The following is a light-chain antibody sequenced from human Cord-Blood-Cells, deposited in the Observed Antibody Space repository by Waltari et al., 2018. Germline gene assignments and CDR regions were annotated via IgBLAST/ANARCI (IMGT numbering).Light chain of an antibody. CDR2: DVS. Sequence: QSALTQPRSVSGSPGQSVTISCTGTSSDVGGYNYVSWYQQHPGKAPKLMIYDVSTRPSGIPDRFSGSKSGNTASLTISGRQAEDEADYYCCSYAGSYTYVFGTGTKVTVL. V-gene: IGLV2-11*01. CDR1: SSDVGGYNY. CDR3: CSYAGSYTYV. J-gene: IGLJ1*01.